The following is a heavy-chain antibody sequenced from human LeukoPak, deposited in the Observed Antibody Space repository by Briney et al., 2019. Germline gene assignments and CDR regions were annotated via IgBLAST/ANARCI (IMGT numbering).Heavy chain of an antibody. J-gene: IGHJ6*02. CDR2: INHSGST. Sequence: SQTLSLTCTLSGASIANADHYWSWIRQPPGKGLEWIGEINHSGSTNYNPSLKSRVTISVDTSKNQFSLKLSSVTAADTAVYYCARVHRTAAALHYDILTGYQIYYYYGMGVWGQGTTVTVSS. CDR1: GASIANADHY. CDR3: ARVHRTAAALHYDILTGYQIYYYYGMGV. D-gene: IGHD3-9*01. V-gene: IGHV4-30-4*08.